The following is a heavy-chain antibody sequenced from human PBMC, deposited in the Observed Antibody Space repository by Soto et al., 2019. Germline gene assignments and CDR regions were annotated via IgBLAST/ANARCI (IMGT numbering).Heavy chain of an antibody. J-gene: IGHJ6*02. V-gene: IGHV3-13*01. CDR1: GFTFSSYD. Sequence: GGSLRLSCAASGFTFSSYDMHWVRQATGKGLEWVSAIGTAGDTYYPGSVKGRFTISRENAKNSLYLQMNSLRAEDTAVYYCARGGNTIFGVVIIPGDGMDVWGQGTTVTVSS. D-gene: IGHD3-3*01. CDR3: ARGGNTIFGVVIIPGDGMDV. CDR2: IGTAGDT.